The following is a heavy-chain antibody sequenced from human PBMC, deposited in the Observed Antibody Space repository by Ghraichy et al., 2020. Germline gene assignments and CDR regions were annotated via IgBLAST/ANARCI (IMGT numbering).Heavy chain of an antibody. CDR1: GGSFSGYY. D-gene: IGHD6-19*01. CDR3: ARGSSGWYKRVARFDY. Sequence: SETLSLTCAVYGGSFSGYYWSWIRQPPGKGLEWIGEINHSGSTNYNPSLKSRVTISVYTSKNQFSLKLSSVTAADTAVYYCARGSSGWYKRVARFDYWGQGTLVTVSS. CDR2: INHSGST. J-gene: IGHJ4*02. V-gene: IGHV4-34*01.